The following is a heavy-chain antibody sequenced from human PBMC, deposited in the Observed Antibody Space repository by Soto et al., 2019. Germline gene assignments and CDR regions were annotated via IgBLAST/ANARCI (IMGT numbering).Heavy chain of an antibody. CDR1: GFTFSSYA. J-gene: IGHJ3*02. CDR3: AKDGPNPRPVLRYFDWRGAFDI. CDR2: ISGSGGST. D-gene: IGHD3-9*01. Sequence: PVGSLRLSCAASGFTFSSYAMSWVRQAPGKGLEWVSAISGSGGSTYYADSVKGRFTISRDNSKNTLYLQMNSLRAEDTAVYYCAKDGPNPRPVLRYFDWRGAFDIWGQGTMVTVSS. V-gene: IGHV3-23*01.